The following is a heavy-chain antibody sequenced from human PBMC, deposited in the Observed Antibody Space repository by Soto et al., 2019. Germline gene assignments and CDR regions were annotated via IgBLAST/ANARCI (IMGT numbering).Heavy chain of an antibody. D-gene: IGHD5-18*01. V-gene: IGHV1-18*01. J-gene: IGHJ4*02. CDR3: ARAIAGGYGHTTLDY. CDR1: GYTFTNYG. CDR2: IFAYNGNT. Sequence: QVQLVQSVAEVRKPGASVKVSCKASGYTFTNYGISWVRQAPGQGLEWMGWIFAYNGNTNYVQKFQGRVTVTTDTSTSTAYMVLRGLTSDDTAVYYCARAIAGGYGHTTLDYWGQGTLVTVSS.